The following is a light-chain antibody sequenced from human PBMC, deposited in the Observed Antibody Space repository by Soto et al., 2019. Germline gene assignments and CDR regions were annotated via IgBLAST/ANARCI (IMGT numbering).Light chain of an antibody. Sequence: QPVLTQPASVSGSPGQSITIACTGTSSEIGGYNFVSWYQQPPGKAPKLLIYDVGNRPSGVSNLFTGSKSGNTASLTISGLQAEYTAHYYSNSYTTFSYYACGTGTKHTVL. CDR1: SSEIGGYNF. CDR3: NSYTTFSYYA. V-gene: IGLV2-14*01. J-gene: IGLJ1*01. CDR2: DVG.